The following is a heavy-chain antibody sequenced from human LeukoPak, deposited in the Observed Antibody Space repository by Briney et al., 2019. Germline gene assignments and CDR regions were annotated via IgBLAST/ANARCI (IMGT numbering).Heavy chain of an antibody. V-gene: IGHV3-7*01. D-gene: IGHD3-3*01. Sequence: GGSLRLSCAASGFTFSSYWMTWVRQAPGKGLEWVANIKQDGSEKYYVDSVKGRFTISRDNAKNSLYLQMNSLRAEDTAVYYCARDSFLVRDFWSRNYYYYYMDVWGKGTTVTVSS. J-gene: IGHJ6*03. CDR2: IKQDGSEK. CDR1: GFTFSSYW. CDR3: ARDSFLVRDFWSRNYYYYYMDV.